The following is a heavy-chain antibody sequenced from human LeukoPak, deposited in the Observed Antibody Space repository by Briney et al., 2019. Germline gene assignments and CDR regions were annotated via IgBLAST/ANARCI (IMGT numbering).Heavy chain of an antibody. V-gene: IGHV4-31*03. D-gene: IGHD5-18*01. CDR3: ARDEYSYGFGY. CDR1: GGSISSGGYY. Sequence: PSETLSLTCTVSGGSISSGGYYWSWIRQHPGKGLEWIGYIYYSGSTYYNPSLKSRVTISVDTSKNQFSLRLSSVTAADTAVYYCARDEYSYGFGYWGQGTLVTVSS. J-gene: IGHJ4*02. CDR2: IYYSGST.